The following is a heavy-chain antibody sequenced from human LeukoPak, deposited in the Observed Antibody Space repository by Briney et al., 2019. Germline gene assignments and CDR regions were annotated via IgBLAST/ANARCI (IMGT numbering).Heavy chain of an antibody. CDR1: GFTFSSYG. V-gene: IGHV3-30*03. CDR2: ISYEGSNK. CDR3: ARADYYGSGSPYYYGMDV. Sequence: PGGSLRLSCAASGFTFSSYGMHWIRQAPGKGLEWVAVISYEGSNKYYADSVKGRFTISRDNSKNTLYLQMNSLRAEDTAVYYCARADYYGSGSPYYYGMDVWGKGTTVTVSS. D-gene: IGHD3-10*01. J-gene: IGHJ6*04.